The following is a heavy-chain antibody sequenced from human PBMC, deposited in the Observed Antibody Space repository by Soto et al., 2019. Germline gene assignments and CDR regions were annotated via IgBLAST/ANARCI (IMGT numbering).Heavy chain of an antibody. Sequence: QVQLVQSGAEVKKPGASVKVSCKASGYTFTSYAMHWVRQAPGQRLEWMGWINAGNGNTKYSQKLQGRVTITRDTSASTAYMELSSLRSEDTAVYYCARYCSGGSCYSAFDYWGQGTLVTVSS. CDR2: INAGNGNT. CDR1: GYTFTSYA. D-gene: IGHD2-15*01. CDR3: ARYCSGGSCYSAFDY. J-gene: IGHJ4*02. V-gene: IGHV1-3*01.